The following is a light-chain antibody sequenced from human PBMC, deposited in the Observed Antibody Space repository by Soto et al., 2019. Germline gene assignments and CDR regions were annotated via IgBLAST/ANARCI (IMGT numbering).Light chain of an antibody. V-gene: IGLV1-44*01. CDR1: SSNIGRDT. CDR2: STN. Sequence: QSVLTQPPSASGTPGQRVIISCSGSSSNIGRDTVNWYQQLPGTAPKLLIYSTNQRPPGVPDRFSGSKSDTSASLAISGLQSEDEADYYCAARDDSLNGWVFGGGTKLTVL. CDR3: AARDDSLNGWV. J-gene: IGLJ3*02.